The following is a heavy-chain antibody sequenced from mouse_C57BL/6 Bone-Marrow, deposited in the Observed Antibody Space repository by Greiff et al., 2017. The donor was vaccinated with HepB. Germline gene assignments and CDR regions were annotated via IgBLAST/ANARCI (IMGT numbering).Heavy chain of an antibody. CDR3: ARTLWVVATPAY. CDR1: GFSLTSYG. J-gene: IGHJ3*01. CDR2: LRSGGST. Sequence: VMLVESGPGLVQPSQSLSITCTVSGFSLTSYGVHWVRQSPGKGLEWLGVLRSGGSTDYNAAFIARLSISKDNSKSQVFFKMNSLQADYTAIYYCARTLWVVATPAYWGQGTLVTVSA. D-gene: IGHD1-1*01. V-gene: IGHV2-2*01.